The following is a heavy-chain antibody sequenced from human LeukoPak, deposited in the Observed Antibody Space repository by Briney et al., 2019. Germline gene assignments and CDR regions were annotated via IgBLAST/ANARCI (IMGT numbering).Heavy chain of an antibody. V-gene: IGHV4-31*03. CDR2: IHYSGST. Sequence: SQTLSLTCTVSGGSISSGGYYWSWIRQHPGKGLEWIGYIHYSGSTYYNPSLKSRVTISVGTSKNQFSLKLSSVTAADTAVYYCARDYYGSGSYFDYWGQGTLVTVSS. J-gene: IGHJ4*02. CDR3: ARDYYGSGSYFDY. D-gene: IGHD3-10*01. CDR1: GGSISSGGYY.